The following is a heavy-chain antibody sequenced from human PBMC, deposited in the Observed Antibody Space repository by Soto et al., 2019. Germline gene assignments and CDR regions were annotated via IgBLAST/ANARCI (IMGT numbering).Heavy chain of an antibody. V-gene: IGHV3-11*01. Sequence: HVQLVESGGGLVKPGGSLRLSCAASGFAFNDYYMSWIRQAPGKGLEWVSYISRSGTTMSYVDSGKGRFTISRYNAKNSLYLEMNSLRAEDTAAYYCARCWEEGSYFYYGMDVWGQGTTVTVSS. J-gene: IGHJ6*02. D-gene: IGHD1-26*01. CDR2: ISRSGTTM. CDR1: GFAFNDYY. CDR3: ARCWEEGSYFYYGMDV.